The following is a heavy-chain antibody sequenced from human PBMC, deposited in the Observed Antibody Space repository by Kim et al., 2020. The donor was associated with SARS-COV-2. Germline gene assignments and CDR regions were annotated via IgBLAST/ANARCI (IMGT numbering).Heavy chain of an antibody. J-gene: IGHJ4*02. CDR2: ISAYNGNT. D-gene: IGHD3-22*01. Sequence: ASVKVSCKASGYTFTSYGISWVRQAPGQGLEWMGWISAYNGNTNYAQKLQGRVTMTTDTSTSTAYMELRSLRSDDTAVYYCARDRYDSSGYYTVDYWGQGTLVTVSS. V-gene: IGHV1-18*01. CDR3: ARDRYDSSGYYTVDY. CDR1: GYTFTSYG.